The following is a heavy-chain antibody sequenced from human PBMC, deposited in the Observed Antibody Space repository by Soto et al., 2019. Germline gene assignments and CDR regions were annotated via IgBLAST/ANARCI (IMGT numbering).Heavy chain of an antibody. V-gene: IGHV5-10-1*01. CDR2: IEPSDSYI. Sequence: GESLNISCTASGYNFNNNFIFFVRQTPGKVREWMVRIEPSDSYIDYSPSFKGHVTISSEKSIKTVYLQWSSLKASDTAMYYCARLRSLPYTIKFGKEFEYWGKGALLNVSS. D-gene: IGHD2-2*02. CDR3: ARLRSLPYTIKFGKEFEY. CDR1: GYNFNNNF. J-gene: IGHJ4*02.